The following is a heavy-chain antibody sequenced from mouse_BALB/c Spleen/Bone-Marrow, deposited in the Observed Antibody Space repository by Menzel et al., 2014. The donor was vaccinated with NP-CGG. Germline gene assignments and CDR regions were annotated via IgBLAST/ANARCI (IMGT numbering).Heavy chain of an antibody. CDR2: IYPGDGDT. CDR3: ARDDYGPDY. Sequence: SGAELVRPGSSVKISCRASGYAFSSYWMNWVKQRPGQGLEWIGQIYPGDGDTNYNGKFKGKATLTADMSSSTAYMQLSSLTSEDSAVYFCARDDYGPDYWGQGTTLTVSS. D-gene: IGHD2-4*01. CDR1: GYAFSSYW. V-gene: IGHV1-80*01. J-gene: IGHJ2*01.